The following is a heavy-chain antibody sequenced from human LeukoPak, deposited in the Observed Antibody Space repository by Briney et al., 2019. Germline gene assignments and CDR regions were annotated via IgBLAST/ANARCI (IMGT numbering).Heavy chain of an antibody. V-gene: IGHV3-48*02. CDR2: ISSSSSTI. J-gene: IGHJ4*02. Sequence: GGSLRLSCAASGFTFSIYAMTWVRQAPGKGLEWVSYISSSSSTIYYADSVKGRFTISRDNAKNSLFLQMDSLRDEDTAVYYCARGALDFDYWGQGTLVTVSS. CDR3: ARGALDFDY. CDR1: GFTFSIYA.